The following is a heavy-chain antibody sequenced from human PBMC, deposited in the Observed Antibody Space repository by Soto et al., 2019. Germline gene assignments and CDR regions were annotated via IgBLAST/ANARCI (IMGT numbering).Heavy chain of an antibody. CDR3: ARGWLKGGWFDP. J-gene: IGHJ5*02. CDR1: GGSFSGYY. CDR2: INHSGST. Sequence: PXATLSLTCAVYGGSFSGYYWSWIRQPPGKGLEWIGEINHSGSTNYNPSLKSRVTISVDTSKNQFSLKLSSVTAADTAVYYCARGWLKGGWFDPWGQGILVTVSS. V-gene: IGHV4-34*01. D-gene: IGHD5-12*01.